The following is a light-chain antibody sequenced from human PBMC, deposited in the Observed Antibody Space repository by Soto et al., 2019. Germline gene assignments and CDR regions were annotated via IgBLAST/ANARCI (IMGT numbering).Light chain of an antibody. CDR3: RTWDSSPRAHVV. V-gene: IGLV1-51*01. Sequence: QSVLTQPPSVSAAPGQKVTISCSGSSSNIGNNYVSWYQQLPGTAPKLLIYDNNKRPSGIPDRFSGSKSGTSATLGITGLPTGDEAHYYRRTWDSSPRAHVVFGRGTQLTVL. CDR2: DNN. J-gene: IGLJ2*01. CDR1: SSNIGNNY.